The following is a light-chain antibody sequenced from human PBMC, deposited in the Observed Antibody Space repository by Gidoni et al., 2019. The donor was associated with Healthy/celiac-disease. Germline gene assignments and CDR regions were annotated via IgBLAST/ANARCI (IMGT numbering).Light chain of an antibody. V-gene: IGKV3-11*01. CDR3: QQRSNWPYT. CDR1: QSVSSY. Sequence: EIVLTQSPATLSLSPGERATLSCRASQSVSSYLAWYQQNPGQAPRLLIYDASNRATGIPARLSGSGSGTDFTLTISSLEPEDFAVYYCQQRSNWPYTFGQGTKLEIK. CDR2: DAS. J-gene: IGKJ2*01.